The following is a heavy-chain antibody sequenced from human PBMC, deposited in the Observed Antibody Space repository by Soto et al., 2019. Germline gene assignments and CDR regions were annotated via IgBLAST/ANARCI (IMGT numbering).Heavy chain of an antibody. CDR2: IWSDGITK. V-gene: IGHV3-33*03. CDR3: ATDSGGAPFDY. D-gene: IGHD1-26*01. Sequence: VQLVESGGGVVQPGRSLRLSCAASGFTFSNYGMHWVRQAPGKGLEWVAVIWSDGITKDYVDSVKGRFTISRDNSENTLYLQMNSLRAEDTAVYYCATDSGGAPFDYWGQGTLVTVSS. J-gene: IGHJ4*02. CDR1: GFTFSNYG.